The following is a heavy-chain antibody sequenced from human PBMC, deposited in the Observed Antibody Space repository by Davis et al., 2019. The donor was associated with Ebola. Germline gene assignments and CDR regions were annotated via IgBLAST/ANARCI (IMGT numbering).Heavy chain of an antibody. CDR2: IYWDDDK. CDR1: GFSLSTSGMC. V-gene: IGHV2-5*08. Sequence: SGPTLVKPTQTLTLTCTFSGFSLSTSGMCVSWIRQPPGKALEWLALIYWDDDKRYSPSLKSRLTISKDTSKNQVVLTMTNMDPVDTATYYCARFRTIVGATEYYYYYGMDVWGQGTTVTVSS. J-gene: IGHJ6*02. CDR3: ARFRTIVGATEYYYYYGMDV. D-gene: IGHD1-26*01.